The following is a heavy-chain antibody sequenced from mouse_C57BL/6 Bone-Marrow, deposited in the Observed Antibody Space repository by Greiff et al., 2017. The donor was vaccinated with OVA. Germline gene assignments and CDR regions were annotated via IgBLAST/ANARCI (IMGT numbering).Heavy chain of an antibody. CDR3: ARDYYYGSNYFDY. V-gene: IGHV1-20*01. Sequence: EVQLQQSGPELVKPGDSVKISCKASGYSFTGYFMNWVMQSHGKSLEWIGRINPYNGDTFYNQKFKGKATLTVDKSSSTAHMELRSLTSEDSAVYYCARDYYYGSNYFDYWGQGTTLTVSS. J-gene: IGHJ2*01. CDR2: INPYNGDT. CDR1: GYSFTGYF. D-gene: IGHD1-1*01.